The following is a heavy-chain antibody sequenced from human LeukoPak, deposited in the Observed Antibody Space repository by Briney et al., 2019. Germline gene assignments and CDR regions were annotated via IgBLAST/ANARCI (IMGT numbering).Heavy chain of an antibody. Sequence: KPSETLSLTCTVSGGSISSGSYYWSWIRQPAGKGLEWIGRIYTSGSTNYNPSLKSRVTILVDTSKNQFSLKLSSVTAADTAVYYCARTTVGATDYWGQGTLVTVSS. J-gene: IGHJ4*02. V-gene: IGHV4-61*02. CDR3: ARTTVGATDY. CDR1: GGSISSGSYY. D-gene: IGHD1-26*01. CDR2: IYTSGST.